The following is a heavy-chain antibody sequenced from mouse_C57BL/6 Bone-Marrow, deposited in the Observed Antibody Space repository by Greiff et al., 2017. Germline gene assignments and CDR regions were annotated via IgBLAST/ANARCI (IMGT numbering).Heavy chain of an antibody. CDR3: ARGSSCYTFAY. J-gene: IGHJ3*01. D-gene: IGHD3-1*01. Sequence: VQLQQSGAELVRPGTSVKLSCKASGYTFTSYWMHWVKQSPGKGLEWIGVIDPSDSYTNYNQKFKGKATLTVDKSSSTAYMQLSSLTSEDSAVYYCARGSSCYTFAYWGQGTLLTVSA. CDR2: IDPSDSYT. CDR1: GYTFTSYW. V-gene: IGHV1-59*01.